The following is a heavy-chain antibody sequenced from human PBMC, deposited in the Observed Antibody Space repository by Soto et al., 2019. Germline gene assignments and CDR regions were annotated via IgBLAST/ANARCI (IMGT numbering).Heavy chain of an antibody. Sequence: GASVKVSCKASGGTFSSYAISWVRQAPGQGLEWMGGIIPIFGTANYAQKFQGRVTITADESTSTAYVELSSLRSEDTAVYYCARSFDWLLSPLVYHHYYYGMDVWGQGTTVTVSS. J-gene: IGHJ6*02. V-gene: IGHV1-69*13. CDR3: ARSFDWLLSPLVYHHYYYGMDV. D-gene: IGHD3-9*01. CDR1: GGTFSSYA. CDR2: IIPIFGTA.